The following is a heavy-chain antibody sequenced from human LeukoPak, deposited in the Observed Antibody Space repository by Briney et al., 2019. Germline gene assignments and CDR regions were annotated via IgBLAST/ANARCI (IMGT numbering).Heavy chain of an antibody. CDR2: TSYDGSNK. CDR1: GFTFSSYA. J-gene: IGHJ6*03. V-gene: IGHV3-30*01. CDR3: ARDSDYYYMDV. Sequence: GGSLRLSCAASGFTFSSYAMHWVRQAPGKGLEWVAVTSYDGSNKYYADSVKGRFTISRDNSKNTLYLQMNSLRAEDTAVYYCARDSDYYYMDVWGKGTTVTVSS.